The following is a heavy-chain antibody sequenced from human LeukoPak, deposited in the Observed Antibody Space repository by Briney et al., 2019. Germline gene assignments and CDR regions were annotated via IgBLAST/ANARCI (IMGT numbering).Heavy chain of an antibody. D-gene: IGHD3-22*01. CDR3: ARDVPLWVESSGYPN. Sequence: PGGTLRLSCAASGFTFSSYGMSWVRQAPGKGLEWVANIKQDGSEKYYVDSVKGRFTISRDNAKNSLYLQMNSLRAEDTAVYYCARDVPLWVESSGYPNWGQGTLVTVSS. CDR2: IKQDGSEK. CDR1: GFTFSSYG. J-gene: IGHJ4*02. V-gene: IGHV3-7*01.